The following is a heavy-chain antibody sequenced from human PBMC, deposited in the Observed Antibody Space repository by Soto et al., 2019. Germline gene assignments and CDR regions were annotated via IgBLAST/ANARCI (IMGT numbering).Heavy chain of an antibody. D-gene: IGHD4-17*01. CDR1: GGSIYTYY. CDR3: ARDGRYGDYGGFDP. J-gene: IGHJ5*02. V-gene: IGHV4-59*01. CDR2: IYYSGST. Sequence: SETLSLTCNVSGGSIYTYYWSWIRQPPGKGLEWIGYIYYSGSTNYNPSLKSRVTISVDTSKNQFSLKLTSVTAADTAVYYCARDGRYGDYGGFDPWGQGTLVTVSS.